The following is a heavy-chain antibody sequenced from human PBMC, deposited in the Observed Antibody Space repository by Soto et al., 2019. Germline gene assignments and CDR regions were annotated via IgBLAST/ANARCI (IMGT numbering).Heavy chain of an antibody. D-gene: IGHD6-13*01. J-gene: IGHJ5*02. V-gene: IGHV4-30-4*01. CDR2: IYYSGST. CDR3: ARGISSSWSHWFDP. Sequence: SETLSLTCTVSGGSISSGDYYWSWIRQPPGKGLEWIGYIYYSGSTYYNPSLKSRVTISVDTSKNQFSLKLSSVTAADTAVYYCARGISSSWSHWFDPWGHGTLVTVSS. CDR1: GGSISSGDYY.